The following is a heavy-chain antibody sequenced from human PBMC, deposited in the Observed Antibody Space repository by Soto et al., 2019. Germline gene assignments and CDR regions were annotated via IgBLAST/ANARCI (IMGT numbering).Heavy chain of an antibody. J-gene: IGHJ4*02. CDR2: SHYSGSP. Sequence: SETLSLTCTVSGGSISSGSYYWNWIRQHPGKGLEWIGYSHYSGSPYYNPSLKSRVIISVDTSKNQFSLKLSSVTAADTAVYYCAREVPDSVGYYLDYWGQGTLVTVPQ. V-gene: IGHV4-31*03. CDR1: GGSISSGSYY. D-gene: IGHD3-22*01. CDR3: AREVPDSVGYYLDY.